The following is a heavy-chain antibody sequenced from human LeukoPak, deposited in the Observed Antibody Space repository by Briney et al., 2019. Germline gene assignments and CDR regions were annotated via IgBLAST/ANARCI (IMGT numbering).Heavy chain of an antibody. CDR1: GGSVSNYY. CDR3: ASPTYYYDSSGYYYFDY. D-gene: IGHD3-22*01. Sequence: SETLSLTCSVSGGSVSNYYWSWIRQPPGKGLEWIGYIYYSGSTNYNPSLKSRVTISVDTSKNQFSLKLSSVTAADTAVYYCASPTYYYDSSGYYYFDYWGQGTLVTVSS. J-gene: IGHJ4*02. CDR2: IYYSGST. V-gene: IGHV4-59*02.